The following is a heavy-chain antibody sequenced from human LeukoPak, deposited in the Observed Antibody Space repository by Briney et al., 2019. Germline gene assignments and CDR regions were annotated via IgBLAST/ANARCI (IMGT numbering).Heavy chain of an antibody. J-gene: IGHJ6*03. Sequence: SVKLSCKASGGTFSSYAMSWVRQAPGQGLEWMGGIIPIFGTANYAQTFKGRFTITTDESTITAYMELSSLRSEDTAVYYCARDRGLGFYSSSSEAYYYYYMDVWGKGTTVTVSS. CDR1: GGTFSSYA. V-gene: IGHV1-69*05. CDR3: ARDRGLGFYSSSSEAYYYYYMDV. D-gene: IGHD6-6*01. CDR2: IIPIFGTA.